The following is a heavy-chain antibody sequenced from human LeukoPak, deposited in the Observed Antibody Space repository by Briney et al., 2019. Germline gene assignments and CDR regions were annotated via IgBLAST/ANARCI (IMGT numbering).Heavy chain of an antibody. J-gene: IGHJ6*02. CDR2: INHSGST. Sequence: PSETLSLTCAVYGGSFSGYYWSWIRQPPGKGLEWIREINHSGSTNYNPSLKSRVTISVDTSKNQFSLKLSSVTAADTAVYYCARGKAGWYYYYGMDVWGQGTTVTVSS. D-gene: IGHD6-13*01. CDR3: ARGKAGWYYYYGMDV. V-gene: IGHV4-34*01. CDR1: GGSFSGYY.